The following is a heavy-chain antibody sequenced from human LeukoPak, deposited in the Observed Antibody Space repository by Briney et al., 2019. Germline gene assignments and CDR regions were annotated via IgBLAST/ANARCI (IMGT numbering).Heavy chain of an antibody. CDR1: GFTFSNYA. CDR2: ISRNGAHP. D-gene: IGHD6-19*01. CDR3: TTPGDSGWYNH. V-gene: IGHV3-23*01. Sequence: GGSLRLSCAATGFTFSNYAMSWVRQAPGKGLEWVSVISRNGAHPYYIDSVRDRFTVSRDNSKNTMYLQMNSLRAEDAALYYCTTPGDSGWYNHWGQGTLVTVSS. J-gene: IGHJ4*02.